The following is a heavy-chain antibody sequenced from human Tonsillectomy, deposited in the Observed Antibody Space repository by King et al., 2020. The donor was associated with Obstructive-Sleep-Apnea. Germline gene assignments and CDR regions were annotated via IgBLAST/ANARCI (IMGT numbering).Heavy chain of an antibody. CDR1: GASIRSSTYY. CDR2: IYYSGRT. D-gene: IGHD2-15*01. CDR3: ASERDIVVVVAADMYGLDV. Sequence: QLQLQESGPGLVKPSETLSLTCSVSGASIRSSTYYWGWIRQPPGKGLEWIGNIYYSGRTYYNPSLKSRVTISVDTSKNQFSLKLSSVTAADTAVYYCASERDIVVVVAADMYGLDVWGQGTTVTVSS. J-gene: IGHJ6*02. V-gene: IGHV4-39*07.